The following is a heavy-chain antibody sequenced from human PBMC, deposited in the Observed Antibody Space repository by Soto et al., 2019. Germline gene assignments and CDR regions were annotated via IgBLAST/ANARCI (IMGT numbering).Heavy chain of an antibody. J-gene: IGHJ4*02. CDR2: ISSNGGST. CDR1: GFTFSSYA. CDR3: CKGYYDKRGYSDY. D-gene: IGHD3-22*01. V-gene: IGHV3-64*01. Sequence: GGSLRLSCAASGFTFSSYAMHWVRQAPGKGLEYVSAISSNGGSTYYANSVKGRFTISRDNSKNTLYLQMGSLRAEDMAVYYCCKGYYDKRGYSDYWGQGTLVTVSS.